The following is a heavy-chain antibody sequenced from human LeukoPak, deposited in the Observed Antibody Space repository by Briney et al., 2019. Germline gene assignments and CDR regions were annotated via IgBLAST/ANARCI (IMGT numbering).Heavy chain of an antibody. V-gene: IGHV1-18*01. J-gene: IGHJ4*02. Sequence: ASVKVSCKASGYTFTSYGISWVRQAPGQGLEWMGWISAYNGNTNYAQKLEGRVTMTTDTSTSTAYMELRSLRSDDTAVYYCARVAGPGDIVVVPAANGPYYFDYWGQGTLVTVSS. CDR1: GYTFTSYG. D-gene: IGHD2-2*01. CDR3: ARVAGPGDIVVVPAANGPYYFDY. CDR2: ISAYNGNT.